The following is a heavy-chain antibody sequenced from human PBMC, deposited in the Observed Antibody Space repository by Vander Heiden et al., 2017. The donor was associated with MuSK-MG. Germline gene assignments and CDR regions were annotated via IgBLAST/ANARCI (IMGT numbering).Heavy chain of an antibody. CDR3: ARDGVGAPFDP. CDR1: GGSISSYY. V-gene: IGHV4-59*01. Sequence: QVQLQESGPGLVKPSETLSLTCTVPGGSISSYYWSWIRQPPGKGLEWIGYIYYSGSTNYNPSLKSRVTISVDTSKNQFSLKLSSVTAADTAVYYCARDGVGAPFDPWGQGTLVTVSS. D-gene: IGHD1-26*01. J-gene: IGHJ5*02. CDR2: IYYSGST.